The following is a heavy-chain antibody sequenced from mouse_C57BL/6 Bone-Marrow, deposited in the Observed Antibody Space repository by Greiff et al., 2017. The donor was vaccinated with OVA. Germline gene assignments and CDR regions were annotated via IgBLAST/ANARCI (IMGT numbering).Heavy chain of an antibody. CDR1: GYTFTDYY. CDR3: AIGGNYSLAY. Sequence: VQLQQSGPVLVKPGASVKMSCKASGYTFTDYYMNWVKQSHGKSLEWIGVINPYNGGTSYNQKFKGKATLTVDKSSSTAYMELNSLTSEDSAVYYCAIGGNYSLAYWGQGTLVTVSA. CDR2: INPYNGGT. V-gene: IGHV1-19*01. J-gene: IGHJ3*01. D-gene: IGHD2-1*01.